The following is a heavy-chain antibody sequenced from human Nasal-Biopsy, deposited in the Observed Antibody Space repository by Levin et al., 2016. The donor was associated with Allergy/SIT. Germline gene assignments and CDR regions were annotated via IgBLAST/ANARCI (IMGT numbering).Heavy chain of an antibody. CDR2: IIPMFDAP. V-gene: IGHV1-69*06. J-gene: IGHJ6*02. D-gene: IGHD2-2*01. CDR3: ARVVPEDPSVTHQLLSNYYYYGMDV. Sequence: SVKVSCKAAGGTFTKYAISWVRQAPGQGLEWMGGIIPMFDAPNYAQKFQGRVTISADKSTGTAYMQLSSLRSEDTAVYYCARVVPEDPSVTHQLLSNYYYYGMDVWGQGTTVTVSS. CDR1: GGTFTKYA.